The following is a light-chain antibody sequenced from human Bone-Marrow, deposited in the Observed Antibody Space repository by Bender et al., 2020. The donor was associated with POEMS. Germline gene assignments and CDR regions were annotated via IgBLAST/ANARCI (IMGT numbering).Light chain of an antibody. V-gene: IGLV2-14*02. J-gene: IGLJ2*01. CDR3: ASYTDYKTLV. Sequence: QSALTQPASVSGSPGQSITISCTGTTSDIGSHNLVSWYQQHPGKAPQLILYGCMRRPSGVSSRFSGSAFENAASLTVSGLEPEDEADYYCASYTDYKTLVFGGGPKLPVL. CDR2: GCM. CDR1: TSDIGSHNL.